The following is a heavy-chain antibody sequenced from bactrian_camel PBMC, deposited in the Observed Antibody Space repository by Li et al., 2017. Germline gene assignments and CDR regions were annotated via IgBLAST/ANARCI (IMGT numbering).Heavy chain of an antibody. CDR1: SYRGCMA. V-gene: IGHV3S53*01. J-gene: IGHJ4*01. D-gene: IGHD3*01. Sequence: HVQLVESGGGSVQAGGSLTLSCAASSYRGCMAWVRQAPGKEREAVASIDSLAITRYADSVKGRFTISRDNAKATLRLEMNALKPEDTAMYYCAARYYGSCDGTWGQMSSSYAYWGQGTQVTVS. CDR2: IDSLAIT. CDR3: AARYYGSCDGTWGQMSSSYAY.